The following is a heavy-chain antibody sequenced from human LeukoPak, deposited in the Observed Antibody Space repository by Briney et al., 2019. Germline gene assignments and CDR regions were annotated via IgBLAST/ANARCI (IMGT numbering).Heavy chain of an antibody. Sequence: PGGSLRLSCAASGFTFSSYGMHWVRQAPGKGLEWVAFIRYDGSNKYYADSVKGRFTISRDNAKNSLYLQMNSLRAEDTAVYYCARGGAYCSSTSCYWATTISYWGQGTLVTVSS. CDR1: GFTFSSYG. V-gene: IGHV3-30*02. CDR3: ARGGAYCSSTSCYWATTISY. D-gene: IGHD2-2*01. J-gene: IGHJ4*02. CDR2: IRYDGSNK.